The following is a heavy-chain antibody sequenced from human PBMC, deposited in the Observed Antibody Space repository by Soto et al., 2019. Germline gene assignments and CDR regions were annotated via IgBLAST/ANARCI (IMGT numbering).Heavy chain of an antibody. J-gene: IGHJ6*03. V-gene: IGHV1-18*01. CDR2: ISAYNGNT. Sequence: ASVKVSCKASGYTFTSYGISWVRQAPGQGLEWMGWISAYNGNTNYAQKLQGRVTMTTDTSTSTAYMELRSLRSDDTAVYYCARVYCSGGSCLYYYYYYYMDVWGKGTTVTVSS. D-gene: IGHD2-15*01. CDR1: GYTFTSYG. CDR3: ARVYCSGGSCLYYYYYYYMDV.